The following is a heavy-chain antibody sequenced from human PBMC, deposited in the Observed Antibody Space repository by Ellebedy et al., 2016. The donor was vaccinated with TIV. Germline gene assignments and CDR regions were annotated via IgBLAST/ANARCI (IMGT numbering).Heavy chain of an antibody. CDR3: PRDLRVITLIRGVVWFDP. D-gene: IGHD3-10*01. J-gene: IGHJ5*02. Sequence: AASVKVSCKTSGYTFTAYYIHWVRQAPGQGLEWMGWINPNNGVTNYAPKFQGRVTMTRDTSIHTAYMELSGLRSDDTAIYYCPRDLRVITLIRGVVWFDPWGQGTLVTVSS. V-gene: IGHV1-2*02. CDR2: INPNNGVT. CDR1: GYTFTAYY.